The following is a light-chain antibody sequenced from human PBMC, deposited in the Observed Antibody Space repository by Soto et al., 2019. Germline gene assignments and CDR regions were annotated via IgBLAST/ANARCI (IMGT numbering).Light chain of an antibody. CDR3: SSYITSSTTVV. CDR1: SSDVGGYNY. CDR2: GVS. J-gene: IGLJ2*01. V-gene: IGLV2-14*01. Sequence: QSALTKPASVSRSPGQSITISCTGTSSDVGGYNYVSWYQQYPGKAPKLMIFGVSDRPSGVSNRFCGSKSGNPPSLTISALQPEDLADYYYSSYITSSTTVVFGAVT.